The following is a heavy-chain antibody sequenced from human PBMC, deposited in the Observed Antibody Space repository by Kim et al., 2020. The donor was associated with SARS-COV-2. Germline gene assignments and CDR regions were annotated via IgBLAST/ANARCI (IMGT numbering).Heavy chain of an antibody. V-gene: IGHV5-51*01. CDR3: ARQAYYGSGSYYPLDY. J-gene: IGHJ4*02. CDR2: IYPGDSDT. CDR1: GYSFTSYW. D-gene: IGHD3-10*01. Sequence: GESLKISCKGSGYSFTSYWIGWVRQMPGKGLEWMGIIYPGDSDTRYSPSFQGQVTISADKSISTAYLQWSSLKASDTAMYYCARQAYYGSGSYYPLDYWGQGTLVTVSS.